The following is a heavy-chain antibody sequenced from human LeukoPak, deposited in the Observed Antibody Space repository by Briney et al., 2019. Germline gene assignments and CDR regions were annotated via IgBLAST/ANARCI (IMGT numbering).Heavy chain of an antibody. Sequence: SETLSLTCTVSGGSISSYYWSWIRQPPGKGQEWIGYIYYSGSTNYNPSLKSRVTISVDTSKNQFSLKLSSVTAADTAVYYCARRGQWLVGDAFDIWGQGTMVTVSS. J-gene: IGHJ3*02. CDR3: ARRGQWLVGDAFDI. D-gene: IGHD6-19*01. V-gene: IGHV4-59*08. CDR1: GGSISSYY. CDR2: IYYSGST.